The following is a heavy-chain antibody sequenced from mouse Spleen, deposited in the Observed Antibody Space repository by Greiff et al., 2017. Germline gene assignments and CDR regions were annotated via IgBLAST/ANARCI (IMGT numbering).Heavy chain of an antibody. Sequence: QLQQSGAELVRPGASVKLSCKASGYSFTSYWMNWVKQRPGQGLEWIGMIHPSDSETRLNQKFKGKAALTADKSSSTAYMQLSSLASEDSAVYYCARSREDTLGRNYFDYWGQGTTLTVSS. CDR3: ARSREDTLGRNYFDY. CDR1: GYSFTSYW. J-gene: IGHJ2*01. V-gene: IGHV1-74*04. CDR2: IHPSDSET. D-gene: IGHD4-1*01.